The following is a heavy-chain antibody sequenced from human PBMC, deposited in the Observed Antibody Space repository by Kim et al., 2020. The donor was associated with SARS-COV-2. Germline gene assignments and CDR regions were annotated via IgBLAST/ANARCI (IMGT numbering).Heavy chain of an antibody. J-gene: IGHJ4*02. CDR3: AMDSSSWIFDY. CDR2: N. D-gene: IGHD6-13*01. Sequence: NNYNPALKSRVTISVDTSKNQFSLKLSSVTAADTAVYYCAMDSSSWIFDYWGQGTLVTVSS. V-gene: IGHV4-59*01.